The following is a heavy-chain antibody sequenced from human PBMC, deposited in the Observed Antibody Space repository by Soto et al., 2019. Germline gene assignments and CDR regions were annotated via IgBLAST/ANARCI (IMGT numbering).Heavy chain of an antibody. Sequence: QVQLVESGGGVVQPGRSLRLSCAASGFTFSSYCMHWVRQAPGKGLEWVAVIWYDGSNKYYADSVKGRFTISRDNSKNTLYLQMNSLRAEDTAVYYCARDRGAARYFDYWGQGTLVTVSS. J-gene: IGHJ4*02. D-gene: IGHD6-6*01. CDR2: IWYDGSNK. CDR1: GFTFSSYC. V-gene: IGHV3-33*01. CDR3: ARDRGAARYFDY.